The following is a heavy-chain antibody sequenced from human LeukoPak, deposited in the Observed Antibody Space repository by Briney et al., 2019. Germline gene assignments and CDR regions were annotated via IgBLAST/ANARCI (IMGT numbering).Heavy chain of an antibody. V-gene: IGHV3-23*01. Sequence: GGSLRLTCAASGFTFSSYAMSWARQAQAKGPEWVSVISGSGNSPYYADSVKGRFTISRDNSKNTLYLQMYSLRAEDTAIYYCAKDLLRKEYYFDYWGQGTLVTVSS. D-gene: IGHD4-17*01. CDR3: AKDLLRKEYYFDY. CDR1: GFTFSSYA. J-gene: IGHJ4*02. CDR2: ISGSGNSP.